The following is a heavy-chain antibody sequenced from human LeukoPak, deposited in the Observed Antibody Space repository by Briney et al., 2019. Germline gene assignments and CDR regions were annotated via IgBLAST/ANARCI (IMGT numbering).Heavy chain of an antibody. Sequence: ASVKVSCKASGYTFTSYGISWVRQAPGQGLEWMGWISAYNGNTNYAQKLQGRVTMTRDTSISTAYMEVSRLRSDDTAVYYCARGGSSVPAATGYNSWGQGTLVTVSS. CDR1: GYTFTSYG. J-gene: IGHJ4*02. CDR2: ISAYNGNT. V-gene: IGHV1-18*01. CDR3: ARGGSSVPAATGYNS. D-gene: IGHD2-2*01.